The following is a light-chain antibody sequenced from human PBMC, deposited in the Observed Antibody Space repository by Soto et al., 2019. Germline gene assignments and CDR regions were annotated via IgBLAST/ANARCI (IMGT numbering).Light chain of an antibody. CDR1: QTVRNNY. Sequence: VLTQSPGSLSLSPGERATLSCRASQTVRNNYLAWYQQKPGQAPRLLIYDASSRATGIPDRFSGGGSGTDFTLTISTLEPEDFAVYYCQQFSSYPLTFGGGTKVDSK. CDR3: QQFSSYPLT. J-gene: IGKJ4*01. CDR2: DAS. V-gene: IGKV3-20*01.